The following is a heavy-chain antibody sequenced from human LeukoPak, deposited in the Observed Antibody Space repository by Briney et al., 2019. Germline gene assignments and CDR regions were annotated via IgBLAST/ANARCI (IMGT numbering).Heavy chain of an antibody. CDR2: ISDDGRNK. D-gene: IGHD4-17*01. CDR1: GFSFISYG. V-gene: IGHV3-30*18. Sequence: GGTLRLSCAASGFSFISYGMPWVRQAPGKGLEWVGVISDDGRNKNYADSVKGRFTISRDNSKDTLYLQMNSLRDEDTAVYYCAKRPSDYGDYVTYFDYWGQGTLVTVSS. CDR3: AKRPSDYGDYVTYFDY. J-gene: IGHJ4*02.